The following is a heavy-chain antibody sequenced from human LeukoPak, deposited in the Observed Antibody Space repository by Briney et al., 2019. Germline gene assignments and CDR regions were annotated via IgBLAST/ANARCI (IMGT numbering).Heavy chain of an antibody. V-gene: IGHV1-2*02. CDR1: RYTFNVYY. CDR3: ARVGYDSSGSD. Sequence: ASVKVSYKASRYTFNVYYLHWVRQAPGQGLEWMGWINPNSGGTDYAQKFQGRVTMTRDTSISTAHMELSRLRSDDTAVYYCARVGYDSSGSDWGQGTLVTVSS. CDR2: INPNSGGT. D-gene: IGHD3-22*01. J-gene: IGHJ4*02.